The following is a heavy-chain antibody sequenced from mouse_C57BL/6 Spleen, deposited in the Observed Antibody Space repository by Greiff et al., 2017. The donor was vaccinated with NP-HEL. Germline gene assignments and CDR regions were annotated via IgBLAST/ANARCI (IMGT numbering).Heavy chain of an antibody. J-gene: IGHJ4*01. CDR1: GYTFTSYW. CDR2: IYPSDSET. CDR3: ARSGPRGAIDS. V-gene: IGHV1-61*01. Sequence: VQLQQSGAELVRPGSSVKLSCKASGYTFTSYWMDWVKQRPGQGLEWIGNIYPSDSETHYNQKFKDKATLTVDKSSSTAYMQLSSRTSEDSAVYSCARSGPRGAIDSWGQGTSVPVSS. D-gene: IGHD3-1*01.